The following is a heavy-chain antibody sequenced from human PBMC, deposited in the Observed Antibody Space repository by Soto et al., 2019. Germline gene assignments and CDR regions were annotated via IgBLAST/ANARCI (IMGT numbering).Heavy chain of an antibody. Sequence: PSETLSLTCTVSGGSISSYYWSWIRQPPGKGLEWIGEINHSGSTNYNPSLKSRVTISVDTSKNQFSLKLSSVTAADTAVYYCARYHGDYFFDYWGQGTLVTVSS. V-gene: IGHV4-34*01. D-gene: IGHD4-17*01. CDR1: GGSISSYY. CDR3: ARYHGDYFFDY. J-gene: IGHJ4*02. CDR2: INHSGST.